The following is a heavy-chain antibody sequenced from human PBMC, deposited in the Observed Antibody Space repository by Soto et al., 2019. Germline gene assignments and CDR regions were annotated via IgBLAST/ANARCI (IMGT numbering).Heavy chain of an antibody. V-gene: IGHV3-23*01. D-gene: IGHD2-8*01. CDR1: GFIFSNFW. J-gene: IGHJ4*02. CDR2: ISSSGGST. Sequence: GGSLRLSCAASGFIFSNFWMSWVRQAPGKELEWVSSISSSGGSTDYADSVKGRFTISRDNSQNTLNLQMNSLRAEDTAIYFCAKNQHAMAHDYWGPGTLVTVSS. CDR3: AKNQHAMAHDY.